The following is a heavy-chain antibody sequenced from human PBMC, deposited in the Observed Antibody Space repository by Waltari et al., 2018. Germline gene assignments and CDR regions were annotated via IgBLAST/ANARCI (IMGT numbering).Heavy chain of an antibody. V-gene: IGHV4-4*09. CDR2: IYTSGST. Sequence: QVQLQESGPGLVKPSETLSLTCTVSGGSISSYYWSWIRQPAGKGLEWIGYIYTSGSTNYNPSLKSRVTISVDTSKNQFSLKLSSVTAADTAVYYCARGQYCSGGSCYLFDYWGQGTLVTVSS. CDR3: ARGQYCSGGSCYLFDY. CDR1: GGSISSYY. D-gene: IGHD2-15*01. J-gene: IGHJ4*02.